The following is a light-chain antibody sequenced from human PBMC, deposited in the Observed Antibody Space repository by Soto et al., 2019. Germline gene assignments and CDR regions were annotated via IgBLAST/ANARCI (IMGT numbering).Light chain of an antibody. V-gene: IGLV2-14*01. CDR1: GSDVGGYNY. J-gene: IGLJ3*02. CDR3: SSYTSSDSWV. Sequence: QSVLTQPASVSGSPGQSITISCTGTGSDVGGYNYVSWSQQHPGKAPKLIIYEVTNRPSGVSNRFSGSKSGNTASLTISGLQAEDEDDYYCSSYTSSDSWVFGGGTKLTVL. CDR2: EVT.